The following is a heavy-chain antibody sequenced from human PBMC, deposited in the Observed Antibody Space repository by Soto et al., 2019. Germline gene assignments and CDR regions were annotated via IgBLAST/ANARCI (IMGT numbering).Heavy chain of an antibody. Sequence: PSETLSLTCTVSGASIRSSYCSWIRQSPGKGLEWIGYVYYSGSTKYNPSLKSRVTISVDTSKNQFSLKLTSVTAADTAVYYCARGYYDSSGQSNTFDIWGQGTMVTVSS. CDR3: ARGYYDSSGQSNTFDI. J-gene: IGHJ3*02. D-gene: IGHD3-22*01. CDR1: GASIRSSY. CDR2: VYYSGST. V-gene: IGHV4-59*01.